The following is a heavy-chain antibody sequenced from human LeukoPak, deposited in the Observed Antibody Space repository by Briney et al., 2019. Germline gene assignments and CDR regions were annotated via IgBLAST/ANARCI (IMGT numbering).Heavy chain of an antibody. CDR3: ARYTANTAGYSFDF. V-gene: IGHV4-38-2*02. Sequence: SGTLSLTCTVSGYSISSGYYWSWIRQPPGKGLEWIATIHHSGATYYNPSLKSRVTMSVDTSKNQFSLKLGSVTAASTAVYYCARYTANTAGYSFDFWGQGALVTVSS. J-gene: IGHJ4*02. CDR2: IHHSGAT. D-gene: IGHD3-22*01. CDR1: GYSISSGYY.